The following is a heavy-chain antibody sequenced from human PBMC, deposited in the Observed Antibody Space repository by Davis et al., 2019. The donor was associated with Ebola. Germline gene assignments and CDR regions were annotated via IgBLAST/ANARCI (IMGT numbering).Heavy chain of an antibody. CDR3: ASLLNWGPYYFDY. D-gene: IGHD7-27*01. V-gene: IGHV3-7*01. CDR1: GFTFSSYW. J-gene: IGHJ4*02. CDR2: IKQDGSEK. Sequence: GESLKISCAASGFTFSSYWMSWVRQAPGKGLEWVANIKQDGSEKYYVDSVKGRFTISRDNAKNSLYLQMNSLRAEDTAVYYCASLLNWGPYYFDYWGQGTLVTVSS.